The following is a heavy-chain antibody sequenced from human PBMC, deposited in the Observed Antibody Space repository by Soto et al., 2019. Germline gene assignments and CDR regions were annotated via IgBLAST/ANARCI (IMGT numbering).Heavy chain of an antibody. CDR3: AKGGTPSDYSNLYYHYYMDV. D-gene: IGHD4-4*01. Sequence: QVQLVQSGAEVKKPGSSVKVSCKASGGTFSSYTISWVRQAPGQGLEWMGRIIPILGIANYAQKFQGRVKITADKSTSPAYMGLNSLRSEDTAVYYCAKGGTPSDYSNLYYHYYMDVWGKGTTVTVSS. V-gene: IGHV1-69*02. J-gene: IGHJ6*03. CDR1: GGTFSSYT. CDR2: IIPILGIA.